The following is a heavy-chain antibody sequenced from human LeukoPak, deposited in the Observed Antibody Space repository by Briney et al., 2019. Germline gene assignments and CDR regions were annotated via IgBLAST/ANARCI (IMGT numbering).Heavy chain of an antibody. J-gene: IGHJ4*02. Sequence: PGWSLRLSCAASGFTFSSYAMSWVRQAPGKGLEWVSAISGGVGDTHYADSVMGRFTISRDDSKNTVFLQMNSLRAEDTALYYCAKPYSGWYAIDYWGQGTLVTVSS. CDR1: GFTFSSYA. D-gene: IGHD6-19*01. CDR3: AKPYSGWYAIDY. V-gene: IGHV3-23*01. CDR2: ISGGVGDT.